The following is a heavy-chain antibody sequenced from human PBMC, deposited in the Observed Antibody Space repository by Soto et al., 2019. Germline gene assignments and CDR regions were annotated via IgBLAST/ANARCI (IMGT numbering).Heavy chain of an antibody. CDR3: AKESGGERYAAYFDL. V-gene: IGHV3-30*18. CDR1: GFTLSNIG. Sequence: QVQLVESGGGVVQPGTSRRLACAASGFTLSNIGMQWVRQAPGKGLEWVAVISAGGNTKYYADSVKGRFTISRDNSKNTLFLQMNSLRTEDTAVYYCAKESGGERYAAYFDLWGQGTLVTVSA. J-gene: IGHJ4*02. D-gene: IGHD2-21*01. CDR2: ISAGGNTK.